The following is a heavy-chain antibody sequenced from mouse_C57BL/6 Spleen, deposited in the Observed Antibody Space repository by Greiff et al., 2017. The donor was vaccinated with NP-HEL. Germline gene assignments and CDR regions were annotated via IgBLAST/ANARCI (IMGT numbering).Heavy chain of an antibody. J-gene: IGHJ3*01. CDR2: IWRGGST. CDR3: TKDSSGYGWFAY. Sequence: VMLVESGPGLVQPSQSLSITCTVSGFSLTSYGVHWVRQSPGKGLEWLGVIWRGGSTDYNAAFMSRLSITKDNSKSQVFFKMNSLQADDTAIFYCTKDSSGYGWFAYWGQGTLVTVSA. V-gene: IGHV2-5*01. CDR1: GFSLTSYG. D-gene: IGHD3-2*02.